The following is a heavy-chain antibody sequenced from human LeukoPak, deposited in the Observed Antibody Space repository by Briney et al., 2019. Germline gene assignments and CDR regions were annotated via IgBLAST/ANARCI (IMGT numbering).Heavy chain of an antibody. CDR3: ARYYDILTGYLYYFDY. Sequence: PGGSLRLSCAASGFTFSTYAMSWVRQAPGKGLEWVANIKEDGSEKDYVDSVKGRFTISRDNAKNSLYLQMNSLRAEDTAVYYCARYYDILTGYLYYFDYWGQGTLVTVSS. D-gene: IGHD3-9*01. CDR1: GFTFSTYA. J-gene: IGHJ4*02. CDR2: IKEDGSEK. V-gene: IGHV3-7*01.